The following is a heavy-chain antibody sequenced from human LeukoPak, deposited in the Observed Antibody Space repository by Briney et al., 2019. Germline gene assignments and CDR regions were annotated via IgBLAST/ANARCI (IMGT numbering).Heavy chain of an antibody. CDR3: ARGLEWLTRRHTWFDP. D-gene: IGHD3-3*01. J-gene: IGHJ5*02. V-gene: IGHV1-18*04. CDR1: GYTFTGYY. CDR2: ISAYNGNT. Sequence: ASVKVSCKASGYTFTGYYMHWVRQAPGQGPEWMGWISAYNGNTNYAQKLQGRVTMTTDTSTSTAYMELRSLRSDDTAVYYCARGLEWLTRRHTWFDPWGQGTLVTVSS.